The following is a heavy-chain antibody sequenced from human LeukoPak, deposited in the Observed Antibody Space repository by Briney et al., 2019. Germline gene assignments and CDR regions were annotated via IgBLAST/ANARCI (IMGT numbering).Heavy chain of an antibody. CDR3: AREQKSYYYDSSGPDAFDI. V-gene: IGHV3-7*01. J-gene: IGHJ3*02. D-gene: IGHD3-22*01. CDR1: GFTFSSYW. Sequence: GGSLRLSCAASGFTFSSYWMTWVRQAPGKGLEWVANIREDGSEKYYVDSVKGRFTVSRDNAKNSLYLQVNSLRAEDTAVYYCAREQKSYYYDSSGPDAFDIWXXGTXVXVSX. CDR2: IREDGSEK.